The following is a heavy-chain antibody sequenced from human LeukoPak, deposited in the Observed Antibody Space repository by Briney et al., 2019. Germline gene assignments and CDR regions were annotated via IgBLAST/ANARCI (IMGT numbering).Heavy chain of an antibody. CDR1: GGSISSGSYY. CDR2: IYTSGST. CDR3: ARAGGYASPHNN. J-gene: IGHJ4*02. Sequence: EPSETLSLTCTVSGGSISSGSYYWSWIRQPAGKGLEWIGRIYTSGSTNYNPSLKSRVTISVDTSKNQFSLKLSSVTAADTAVYYCARAGGYASPHNNWGQGTLVTVSS. D-gene: IGHD5-12*01. V-gene: IGHV4-61*02.